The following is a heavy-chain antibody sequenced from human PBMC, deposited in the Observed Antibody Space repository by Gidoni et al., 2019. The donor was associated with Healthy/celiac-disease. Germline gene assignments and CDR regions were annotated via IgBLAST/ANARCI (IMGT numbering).Heavy chain of an antibody. Sequence: QVQLQQWGAGLLKPSETLSLPCAVYGGSFSGYYWSWIRQPPGKGLEWIGEINHSGSTNYNPSLKSRVTISVDTSKNQFSLKLSSVTAADTAVYYCARVVVVAAMANYYYGMDVWGQGTTVTVSS. J-gene: IGHJ6*02. V-gene: IGHV4-34*01. CDR1: GGSFSGYY. D-gene: IGHD2-15*01. CDR2: INHSGST. CDR3: ARVVVVAAMANYYYGMDV.